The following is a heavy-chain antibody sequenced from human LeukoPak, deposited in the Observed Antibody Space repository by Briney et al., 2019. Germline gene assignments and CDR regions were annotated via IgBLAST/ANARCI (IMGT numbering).Heavy chain of an antibody. D-gene: IGHD6-19*01. J-gene: IGHJ4*02. CDR3: ARGSLAVAGTGVDY. CDR1: GFTFSSYS. CDR2: ISSSSSFK. Sequence: PGGSLRLSCAASGFTFSSYSMNWVRQAPGKGLEWVSSISSSSSFKCHADSVKGRFTISRDNAKNSLYLQMNSLGAEDTAVYYCARGSLAVAGTGVDYWGQGTLVTVSS. V-gene: IGHV3-21*01.